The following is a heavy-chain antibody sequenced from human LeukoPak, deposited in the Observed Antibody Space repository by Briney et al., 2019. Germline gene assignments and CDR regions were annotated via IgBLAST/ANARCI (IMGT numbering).Heavy chain of an antibody. CDR1: GFTFSSYG. CDR3: ARDIWSGYYTLDY. CDR2: ISYDGSNK. Sequence: PGGSLRLSCAASGFTFSSYGMHWVRQAPGKGLEWVAVISYDGSNKYYADSVKGRFTISRDNSKNTLYLQMNSLRAEDTAVYYCARDIWSGYYTLDYWGQGTLVTVSS. J-gene: IGHJ4*02. D-gene: IGHD3-3*01. V-gene: IGHV3-30*19.